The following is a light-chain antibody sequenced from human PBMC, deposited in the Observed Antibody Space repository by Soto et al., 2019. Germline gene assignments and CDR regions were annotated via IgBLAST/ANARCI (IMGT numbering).Light chain of an antibody. CDR2: GAS. Sequence: EIVLTQSPGTLSLSPGERATLSCRASQSVRSDYLAWYQQKPGQAPRLHMYGASTRATGIPDRFSGSGSGTDFTLTISRLETEDFAVYYCQQYGSSTWTFCQGTKVDIK. V-gene: IGKV3-20*01. CDR1: QSVRSDY. J-gene: IGKJ1*01. CDR3: QQYGSSTWT.